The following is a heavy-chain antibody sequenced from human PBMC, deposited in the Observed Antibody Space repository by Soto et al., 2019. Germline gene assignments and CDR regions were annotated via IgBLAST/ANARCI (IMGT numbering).Heavy chain of an antibody. CDR1: GYRFTSYW. V-gene: IGHV5-51*01. Sequence: PGESLKISCRTSGYRFTSYWIAWVLQMPGKGLEWMGIIFPSDSDTRYRPSFQGQVTISADRSTSTVFLQWASLKASDTSVYFCARKDKSGYFNWFDPWGQGTLVTVSS. J-gene: IGHJ5*02. D-gene: IGHD3-22*01. CDR2: IFPSDSDT. CDR3: ARKDKSGYFNWFDP.